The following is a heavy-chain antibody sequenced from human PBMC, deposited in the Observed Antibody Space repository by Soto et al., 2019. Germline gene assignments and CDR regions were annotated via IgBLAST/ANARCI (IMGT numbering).Heavy chain of an antibody. CDR1: GYTFTSYA. CDR2: INAGNGNT. J-gene: IGHJ4*02. CDR3: ARAGLRYFDWLLHFDY. V-gene: IGHV1-3*01. Sequence: QVQLVQSGAEVKKPGASVKVSCKASGYTFTSYAMHWVRQAPGQRLEWMGWINAGNGNTKYSQRFQGRVTITRDTSGSTAYMELSSLRSEDTAVYYCARAGLRYFDWLLHFDYWGQGTLVTVSS. D-gene: IGHD3-9*01.